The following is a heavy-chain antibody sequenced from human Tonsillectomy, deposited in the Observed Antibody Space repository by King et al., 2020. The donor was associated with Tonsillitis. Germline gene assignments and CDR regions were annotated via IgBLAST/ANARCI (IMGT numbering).Heavy chain of an antibody. J-gene: IGHJ6*01. CDR1: GDSVSRNSAA. CDR3: VRDELELRNNYYYYYGMDV. V-gene: IGHV6-1*01. CDR2: TYYRSKWYN. Sequence: VQLQQSGPGLVKPSQTLSLTCAISGDSVSRNSAAWNWIRQSPSRGLEWLGRTYYRSKWYNDYSISVKGRITINPDTSKNQFSLQLKSVTPGDTAVYYCVRDELELRNNYYYYYGMDVWGQGTTVTVSS. D-gene: IGHD1-7*01.